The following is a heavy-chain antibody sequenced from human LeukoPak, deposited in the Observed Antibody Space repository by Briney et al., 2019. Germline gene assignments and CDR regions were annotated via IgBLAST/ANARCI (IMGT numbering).Heavy chain of an antibody. CDR1: GGSISSGGYY. D-gene: IGHD4-17*01. CDR3: ARVDYGDYSKDFDY. V-gene: IGHV4-31*03. J-gene: IGHJ4*02. Sequence: SETLSLTCTVSGGSISSGGYYWSWIRQHPGKGLEWIGYIYYSGSTYYNPSLKSRVTMSVDTSKNQFSLKVNSMTAADTAVYYCARVDYGDYSKDFDYWGQGTLVTVSS. CDR2: IYYSGST.